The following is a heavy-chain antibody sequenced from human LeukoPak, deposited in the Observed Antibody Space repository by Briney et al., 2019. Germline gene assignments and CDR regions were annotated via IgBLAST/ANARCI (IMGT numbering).Heavy chain of an antibody. D-gene: IGHD3-22*01. CDR3: VRAGRDYDSSGYFDY. V-gene: IGHV3-30*03. J-gene: IGHJ4*02. Sequence: GGSLRLSCAASGFTFSSYGMHWVRQAPGKGLEWVAVISYDGSNKYYADSMKGRFTISRDNSKNTLYLQMNSLRAEDTAVYYCVRAGRDYDSSGYFDYWGQGTLVTVSS. CDR1: GFTFSSYG. CDR2: ISYDGSNK.